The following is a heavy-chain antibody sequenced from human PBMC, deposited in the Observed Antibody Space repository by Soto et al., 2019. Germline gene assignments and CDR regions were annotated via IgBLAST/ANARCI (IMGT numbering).Heavy chain of an antibody. CDR1: GGSISSGDYY. CDR2: IYYSGST. D-gene: IGHD1-26*01. V-gene: IGHV4-30-4*01. J-gene: IGHJ4*02. CDR3: ARTIVGATMDTPYYFDY. Sequence: SETLSLTCTVSGGSISSGDYYWSWIRQPPGKGLEWIGYIYYSGSTYYNPSLRSRVTISVDTSKNQFSLKLSSVTAADTAVYYCARTIVGATMDTPYYFDYWGQGTLVTVSS.